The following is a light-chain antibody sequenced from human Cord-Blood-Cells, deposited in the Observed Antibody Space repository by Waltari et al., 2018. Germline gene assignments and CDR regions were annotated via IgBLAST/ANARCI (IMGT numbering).Light chain of an antibody. J-gene: IGKJ4*01. Sequence: DIQMTQPPSSLSASVGDRVTITCRASQSISRYLNWYQQKPGKAPKLLIYAASSLQSGVPSRFSGSGSGTDFTLTISSLQPEDFASYYCQQSYSTPTFGGGTKVEIK. V-gene: IGKV1-39*01. CDR1: QSISRY. CDR3: QQSYSTPT. CDR2: AAS.